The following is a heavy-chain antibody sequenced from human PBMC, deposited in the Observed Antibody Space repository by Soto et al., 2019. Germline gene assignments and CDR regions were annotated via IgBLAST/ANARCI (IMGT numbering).Heavy chain of an antibody. CDR3: PRERAPSYIHHTWFDS. CDR2: NYYSGST. J-gene: IGHJ5*01. V-gene: IGHV4-30-4*01. CDR1: GGSISSGDYY. D-gene: IGHD3-10*01. Sequence: SETLSLTCTVSGGSISSGDYYWSWLRQSPGKGLEWIGYNYYSGSTYYNPTLKSPVTISIDTSKNQFSLKLSSVTAADTAVYYCPRERAPSYIHHTWFDSWGQGTLVTVSS.